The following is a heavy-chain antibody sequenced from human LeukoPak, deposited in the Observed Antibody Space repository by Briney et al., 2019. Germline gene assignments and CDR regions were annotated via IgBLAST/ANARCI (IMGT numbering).Heavy chain of an antibody. J-gene: IGHJ3*02. CDR2: IRYDGSNK. CDR3: AKQGRIAASKAYVDDAFDI. D-gene: IGHD6-25*01. V-gene: IGHV3-30*02. Sequence: GGSLRLSCAASGFTFSSYGMHWVRQAPGKGLEWVAFIRYDGSNKYYADSVKGRFTISRDNSKNTLYLQMNSLRAEDTAVYYCAKQGRIAASKAYVDDAFDIWGQGTMVT. CDR1: GFTFSSYG.